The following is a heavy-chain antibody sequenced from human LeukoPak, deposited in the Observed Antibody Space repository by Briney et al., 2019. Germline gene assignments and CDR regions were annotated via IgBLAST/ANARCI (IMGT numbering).Heavy chain of an antibody. CDR1: GYTFTGYY. Sequence: ASAKVSCKASGYTFTGYYMHWVRQAPGQGLEWMGWINPNSGGTNYAQKFQGRVTMTRDTSISTAYMELSRLRSDDTAVYYCARKGMIVVAYDYWGQGTLVTVSS. J-gene: IGHJ4*02. CDR3: ARKGMIVVAYDY. D-gene: IGHD3-22*01. V-gene: IGHV1-2*02. CDR2: INPNSGGT.